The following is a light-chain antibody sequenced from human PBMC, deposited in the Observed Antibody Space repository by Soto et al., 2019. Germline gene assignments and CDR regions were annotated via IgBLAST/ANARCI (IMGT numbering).Light chain of an antibody. Sequence: QSVLTQPPSASGSPGQAVAISCTGTSSDVGGYNYVSWYQQHPDKAPKLVIYEVTKRPSGVPDRFSGSKSGNTASLTVSGLQADDEADYYCCSYGGSNNWVFGGGTKVTVL. CDR2: EVT. J-gene: IGLJ3*02. CDR3: CSYGGSNNWV. V-gene: IGLV2-8*01. CDR1: SSDVGGYNY.